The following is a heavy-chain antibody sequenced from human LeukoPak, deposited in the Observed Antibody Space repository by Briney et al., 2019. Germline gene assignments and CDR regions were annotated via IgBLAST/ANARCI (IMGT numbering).Heavy chain of an antibody. Sequence: GGSLRLSCAASGFTFSSYSMDWVRQAPGKGLEWVSSISSSSSYIYYADSVKGRFTISRDNAKNSLYLQMDSLRAEDTAVYYCARDLPHYDFWSGYSYGMDVWGQGTTVTVSS. CDR2: ISSSSSYI. V-gene: IGHV3-21*01. J-gene: IGHJ6*02. CDR1: GFTFSSYS. CDR3: ARDLPHYDFWSGYSYGMDV. D-gene: IGHD3-3*01.